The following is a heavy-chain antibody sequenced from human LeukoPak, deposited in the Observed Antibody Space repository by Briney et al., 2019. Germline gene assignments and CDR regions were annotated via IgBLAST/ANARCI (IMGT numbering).Heavy chain of an antibody. J-gene: IGHJ5*02. D-gene: IGHD6-19*01. Sequence: SETLSLTCTVSGYSISSGYYWGWIRQPPGKGLEWIGNIYHSGSTYYNPSLKSRGTISIDTSKDQFSLKLSSVTAADTAVYYCARAYSSAWYWNWFDPWGQGTLVTVSS. CDR1: GYSISSGYY. CDR3: ARAYSSAWYWNWFDP. CDR2: IYHSGST. V-gene: IGHV4-38-2*02.